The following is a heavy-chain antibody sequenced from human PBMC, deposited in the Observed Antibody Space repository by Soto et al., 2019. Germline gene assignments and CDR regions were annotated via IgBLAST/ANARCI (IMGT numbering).Heavy chain of an antibody. CDR2: ISYDGSNR. CDR3: AKGGRIPTSSVDY. Sequence: SLRLSCAASGFTFSYYGLHWVRHAPGKGLEWVAGISYDGSNRYYGDSVKGRFSISRDNPNNTLYLQMNSLRDEDTAVYYCAKGGRIPTSSVDYWGQGT. J-gene: IGHJ4*02. V-gene: IGHV3-30*18. CDR1: GFTFSYYG. D-gene: IGHD2-2*01.